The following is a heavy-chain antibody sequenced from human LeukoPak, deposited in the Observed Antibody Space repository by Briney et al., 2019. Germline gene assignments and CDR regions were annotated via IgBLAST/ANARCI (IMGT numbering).Heavy chain of an antibody. J-gene: IGHJ3*02. D-gene: IGHD2/OR15-2a*01. CDR1: GGSLSSYY. V-gene: IGHV4-59*01. CDR2: IYYSGST. CDR3: ARDDPGIDACDI. Sequence: SETLSLTCTVSGGSLSSYYWSWIRQPPGKGLEWIGYIYYSGSTNYNPSLKSRATISVDTSKNQFSLTLSSVTAADTAVYYFARDDPGIDACDIWGEGTMVTVSS.